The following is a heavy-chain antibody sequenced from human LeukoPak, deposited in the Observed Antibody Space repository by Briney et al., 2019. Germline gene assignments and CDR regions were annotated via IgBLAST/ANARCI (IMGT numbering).Heavy chain of an antibody. D-gene: IGHD3-3*01. CDR3: ARVGGYDFWSDY. V-gene: IGHV1-2*02. Sequence: GASVKVSCKASGYTFTGYYMHWVRQAPGQGLEWMGWINPNSGGTNYAQKFQGRVTMTRDTSIRTAYMELSRLRSDDTAVCYCARVGGYDFWSDYWGQGTLVTVSS. J-gene: IGHJ4*02. CDR2: INPNSGGT. CDR1: GYTFTGYY.